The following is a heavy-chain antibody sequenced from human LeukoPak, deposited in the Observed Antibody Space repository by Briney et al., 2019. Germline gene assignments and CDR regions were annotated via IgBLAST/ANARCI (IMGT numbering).Heavy chain of an antibody. V-gene: IGHV3-23*01. D-gene: IGHD5-24*01. J-gene: IGHJ4*02. CDR2: VSISGGST. Sequence: GGSLRLSCAASGFTFTSSAMSWVRQAPGKGLKWVSTVSISGGSTYSADSVKGRFTISRDNSNNALYLQMNSLRAEDTAVYYCARDLRFRDGYSFWGQGTLVTVSS. CDR1: GFTFTSSA. CDR3: ARDLRFRDGYSF.